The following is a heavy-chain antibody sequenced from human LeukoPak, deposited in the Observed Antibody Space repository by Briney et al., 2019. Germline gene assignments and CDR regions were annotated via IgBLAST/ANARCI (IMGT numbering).Heavy chain of an antibody. Sequence: GGSLRPSCAASGFTFSDYSMHWVRQAPGKGLNWVAFIRYDGNNKYYADSVKGRFTISRDNSKNMLYLEMNSLSTEDTAVYYCARRAGAYSHPYDYWGQGTLVTVSS. CDR3: ARRAGAYSHPYDY. V-gene: IGHV3-30*02. J-gene: IGHJ4*02. CDR2: IRYDGNNK. D-gene: IGHD4/OR15-4a*01. CDR1: GFTFSDYS.